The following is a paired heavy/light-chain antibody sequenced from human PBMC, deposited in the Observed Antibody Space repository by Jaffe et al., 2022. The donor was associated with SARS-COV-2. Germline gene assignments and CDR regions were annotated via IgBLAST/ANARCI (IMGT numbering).Light chain of an antibody. Sequence: QSVLTQPPSASGTPGQRVTISCSGSSSNIGISTVSWYHQLPATAPKLLIYNNNQRPSGVPDRFSGSKSGTSASLAISGLQSEDEADYYCAAWDDSLNGWVFGGGTKLTVL. CDR2: NNN. J-gene: IGLJ3*02. CDR1: SSNIGIST. CDR3: AAWDDSLNGWV. V-gene: IGLV1-44*01.
Heavy chain of an antibody. Sequence: QVQLVESGGDLVKPGGSLRLSCAASGFTFNDYYMTWIRQAPGQGLEWISYTSSSGNTIYYADSVRGRFTISRDNVKNSLYLQMNSLRAEDTAVYYCARHGRPNIRGYYFDYWGQGTLVTVSS. J-gene: IGHJ4*02. D-gene: IGHD3-10*01. CDR2: TSSSGNTI. CDR1: GFTFNDYY. CDR3: ARHGRPNIRGYYFDY. V-gene: IGHV3-11*01.